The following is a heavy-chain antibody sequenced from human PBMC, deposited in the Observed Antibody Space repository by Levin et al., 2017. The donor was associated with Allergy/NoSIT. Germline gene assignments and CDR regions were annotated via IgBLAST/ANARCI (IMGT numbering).Heavy chain of an antibody. Sequence: HPGGSLRLSCAASGFTFSDHYMDWVRQAPGKGLEWVGRTRNKANSYTTEYAASVKGRFIVSRDESQNSLYLQMSGLKTEDSAVYYCARVGVKNGDNRYGMDVWGQGTTVTVSS. CDR3: ARVGVKNGDNRYGMDV. CDR1: GFTFSDHY. J-gene: IGHJ6*02. D-gene: IGHD4-17*01. V-gene: IGHV3-72*01. CDR2: TRNKANSYTT.